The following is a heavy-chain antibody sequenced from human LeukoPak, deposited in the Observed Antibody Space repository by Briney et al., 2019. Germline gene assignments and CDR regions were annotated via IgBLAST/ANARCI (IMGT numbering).Heavy chain of an antibody. CDR1: GFTFSSYA. D-gene: IGHD3-22*01. Sequence: QPGRSLRLSCAASGFTFSSYAMHWVRQAPGKGLEWVAVISYDGSNKYYADSVKGRFTISRDSSKNTLYLQMNNLRAEDTAVYYCARSWDYDSSGFWYYFDYWGQGILVTVSS. CDR3: ARSWDYDSSGFWYYFDY. V-gene: IGHV3-30-3*01. J-gene: IGHJ4*02. CDR2: ISYDGSNK.